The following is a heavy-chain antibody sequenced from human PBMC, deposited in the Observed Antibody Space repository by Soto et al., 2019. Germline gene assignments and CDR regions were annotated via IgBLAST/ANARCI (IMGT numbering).Heavy chain of an antibody. CDR2: ISSSSAYI. CDR3: ARDSSSSSLDV. V-gene: IGHV3-21*01. D-gene: IGHD6-6*01. Sequence: EVPLVESGGGLVKPGGSLRLSCAASGFSFSIYSMNWVRQAPGKGLEWVSSISSSSAYIYYADSVKGRFTISRDNAKNSLYLQMNSLRAEDTAVYYCARDSSSSSLDVWGQGTTVTVSS. CDR1: GFSFSIYS. J-gene: IGHJ6*02.